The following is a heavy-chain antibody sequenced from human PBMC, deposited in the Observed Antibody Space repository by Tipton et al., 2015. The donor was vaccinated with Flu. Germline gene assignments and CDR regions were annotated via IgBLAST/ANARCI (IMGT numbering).Heavy chain of an antibody. CDR1: GGSISSYY. D-gene: IGHD3-10*01. V-gene: IGHV4-59*08. CDR3: ARQVTYYYGSGSYYSYYYGMDV. CDR2: FYYSGST. Sequence: TLSLTCTVSGGSISSYYWSWIRQPPGKGLEWIGYFYYSGSTNYNPSLKSRVTISVDTSKNQFSLKLSSVTAADTAVYYCARQVTYYYGSGSYYSYYYGMDVWGQGTTVTVSS. J-gene: IGHJ6*02.